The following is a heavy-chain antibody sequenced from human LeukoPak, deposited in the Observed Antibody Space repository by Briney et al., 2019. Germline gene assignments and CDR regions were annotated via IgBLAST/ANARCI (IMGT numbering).Heavy chain of an antibody. CDR1: GYTFTSYD. CDR2: MNLNSVNT. CDR3: ARVRAQWGSDY. V-gene: IGHV1-8*01. Sequence: VKLSCKPSGYTFTSYDINSVREAAGQRREWMGWMNLNSVNTRYAQKFPGRVTMTRNTSISTAYMELSDLRSEDSAVYYGARVRAQWGSDYWGQGTLVTVSS. J-gene: IGHJ4*02. D-gene: IGHD1-26*01.